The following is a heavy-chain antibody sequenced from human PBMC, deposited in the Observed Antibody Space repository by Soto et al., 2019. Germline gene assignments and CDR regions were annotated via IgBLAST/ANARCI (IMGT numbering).Heavy chain of an antibody. CDR3: AKDGGPAYCNSPGCSAEHFDY. CDR2: IIPIFGTA. Sequence: SVKVSCKASGGTFSSYAISWVRQAPGQGLEWMGGIIPIFGTANYAQKFQGRVTITADESTSTAYMELSSLRSEDTAVYYCAKDGGPAYCNSPGCSAEHFDYWGRGTQVTVSS. V-gene: IGHV1-69*13. J-gene: IGHJ4*02. D-gene: IGHD2-2*01. CDR1: GGTFSSYA.